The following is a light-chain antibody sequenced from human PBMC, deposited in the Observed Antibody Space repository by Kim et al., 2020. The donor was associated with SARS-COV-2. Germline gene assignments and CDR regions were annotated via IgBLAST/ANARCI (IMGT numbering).Light chain of an antibody. CDR2: DSK. CDR3: QQYDRLPLT. Sequence: TSVGDRVTLMCHAIQNIRNYLHWYQQKPGKGPNVLIYDSKNLETGVPSRFTGSASGTEYTLTITSLQPEDIGTYYCQQYDRLPLTFGGGTKVDIK. CDR1: QNIRNY. J-gene: IGKJ4*01. V-gene: IGKV1-33*01.